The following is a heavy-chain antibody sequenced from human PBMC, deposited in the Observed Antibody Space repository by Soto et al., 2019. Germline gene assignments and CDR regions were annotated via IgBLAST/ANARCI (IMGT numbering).Heavy chain of an antibody. J-gene: IGHJ6*02. CDR1: GFTFDDYA. CDR3: AREGGNYYFYYGMDV. Sequence: EVQLVESGGGLVQPGRSLRLSCAASGFTFDDYAMHWVRQAPGKGLEWVSGISWNSDTIGYADSVKGRFTISRDNAKNSLYLQMNRLRPEDTALYHCAREGGNYYFYYGMDVWGQGTTVTVSS. D-gene: IGHD3-16*01. CDR2: ISWNSDTI. V-gene: IGHV3-9*01.